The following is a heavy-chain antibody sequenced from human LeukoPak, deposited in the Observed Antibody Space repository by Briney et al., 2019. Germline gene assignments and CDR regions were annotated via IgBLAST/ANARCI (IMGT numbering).Heavy chain of an antibody. D-gene: IGHD3-10*01. CDR1: GFTFSSYE. Sequence: SGGSLRLSCAASGFTFSSYEMNWVRQAPGKGLEWVSYISSSGSTIYYADSVKGRFTISRDNAKNSLYLQMNSLRAEDTAVYYCARELLLWFGEFRYYYGMDVWGQGTTVTVSS. CDR2: ISSSGSTI. CDR3: ARELLLWFGEFRYYYGMDV. J-gene: IGHJ6*02. V-gene: IGHV3-48*03.